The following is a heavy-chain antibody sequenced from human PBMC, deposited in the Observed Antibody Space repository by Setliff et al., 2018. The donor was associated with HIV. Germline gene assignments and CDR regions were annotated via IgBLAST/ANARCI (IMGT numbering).Heavy chain of an antibody. Sequence: GGSLRLSCAASGFTFSNAWMSWVRQAPGKGLEWVGRIKSKTDGGTTDYAAPVKGRFTISRDDSKNTAYLQMDSLKTEDTAVYYCTRHSTDPWSLLDYWGQGTLVTVSS. J-gene: IGHJ4*02. CDR2: IKSKTDGGTT. CDR1: GFTFSNAW. V-gene: IGHV3-15*01. D-gene: IGHD4-4*01. CDR3: TRHSTDPWSLLDY.